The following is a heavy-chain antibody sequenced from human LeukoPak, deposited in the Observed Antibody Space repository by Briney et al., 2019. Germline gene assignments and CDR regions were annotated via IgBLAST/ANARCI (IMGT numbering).Heavy chain of an antibody. CDR3: ATAYYYDSSGYYYGMDV. V-gene: IGHV5-51*01. D-gene: IGHD3-22*01. CDR1: GYRFSSYC. Sequence: GESLKISCKGSGYRFSSYCIGWVRQMPGKGLEWMGIIYPGDSDTRYSPPFQGQAPISADKSISTAYLQWSSLKASDTAMYYCATAYYYDSSGYYYGMDVWGQGTTVTVSS. J-gene: IGHJ6*02. CDR2: IYPGDSDT.